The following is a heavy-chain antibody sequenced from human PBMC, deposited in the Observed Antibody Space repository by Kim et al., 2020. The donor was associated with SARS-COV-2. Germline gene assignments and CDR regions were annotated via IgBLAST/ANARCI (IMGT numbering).Heavy chain of an antibody. J-gene: IGHJ4*02. D-gene: IGHD3-22*01. CDR2: IYTSGST. CDR3: ARDQGATYFYDSSGYYYES. Sequence: SETLSLTCTVSGGSISSGSYYWSWIRQPAGKGLEWIGRIYTSGSTNYNPPLKSRVTISVDTSKNRFSLKLSSVTAADTAVYYCARDQGATYFYDSSGYYYESWGQGTLVTVSS. CDR1: GGSISSGSYY. V-gene: IGHV4-61*02.